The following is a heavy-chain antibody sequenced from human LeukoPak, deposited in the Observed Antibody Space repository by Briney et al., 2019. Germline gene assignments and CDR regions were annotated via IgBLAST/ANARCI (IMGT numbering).Heavy chain of an antibody. J-gene: IGHJ6*03. Sequence: ASVKVSCKASGYTFTGYYMHWVRQAPGQGLEWMGWINPNSGGTNYAQKFRGRVTMTRDTSISTAYMELSSLRSEDTAVYYCARGRGYYDSSGKTPGGYYYYYMDVWGKGTTVTVSS. CDR1: GYTFTGYY. CDR3: ARGRGYYDSSGKTPGGYYYYYMDV. D-gene: IGHD3-22*01. CDR2: INPNSGGT. V-gene: IGHV1-2*02.